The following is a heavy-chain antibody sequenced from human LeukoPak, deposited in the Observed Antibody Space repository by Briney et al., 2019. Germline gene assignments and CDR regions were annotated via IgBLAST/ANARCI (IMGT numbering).Heavy chain of an antibody. D-gene: IGHD6-13*01. Sequence: GGSLRLSCAASGFTFSDYYMSWIRQAPGKGLEWVSSISSSGGSTYYADSVKGRFTISRDNSKNTLYLQMNSLRAEDTAVYYCAKSPAAGRYWGQGTLVTVSS. J-gene: IGHJ4*02. CDR1: GFTFSDYY. CDR3: AKSPAAGRY. V-gene: IGHV3-23*01. CDR2: ISSSGGST.